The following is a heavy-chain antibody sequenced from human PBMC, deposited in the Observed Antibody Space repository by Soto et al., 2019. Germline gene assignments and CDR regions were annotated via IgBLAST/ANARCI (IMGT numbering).Heavy chain of an antibody. CDR3: ARRSIFSGDSGSYYFDY. CDR2: INHSGST. Sequence: QVQLQQWGAGLLKPSETLSLTCAVYGGSFSGYYWSWIRQPPGKGLEWIGEINHSGSTNYNPSLKSRVTISVDTSKNQFSLKLGSVTAADTAVYYCARRSIFSGDSGSYYFDYWGQGTLVTVSS. CDR1: GGSFSGYY. J-gene: IGHJ4*02. D-gene: IGHD1-26*01. V-gene: IGHV4-34*01.